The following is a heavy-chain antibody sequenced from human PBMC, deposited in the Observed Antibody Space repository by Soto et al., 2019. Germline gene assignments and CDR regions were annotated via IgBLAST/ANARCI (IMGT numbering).Heavy chain of an antibody. Sequence: QVQVVQSGAEVKKPGSSVKVSCKASGGTFSSSAISWVRQAPGQGLEWMGGIIPMFGTANYAQKFQDRVTITADESTRTAYMELSSLRSEDTAVYYCARLLSNCISASCYPRWFDPWGQGTLVTVSS. V-gene: IGHV1-69*12. J-gene: IGHJ5*02. CDR1: GGTFSSSA. CDR2: IIPMFGTA. D-gene: IGHD2-2*01. CDR3: ARLLSNCISASCYPRWFDP.